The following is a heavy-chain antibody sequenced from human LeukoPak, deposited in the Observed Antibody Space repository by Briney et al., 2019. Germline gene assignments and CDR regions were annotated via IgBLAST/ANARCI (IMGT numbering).Heavy chain of an antibody. CDR1: GESFSGYY. Sequence: PSETLSLTCAVYGESFSGYYWSWIRQPPEKGLEWIGETNDSGRTNYNPSLESRITISVDMSKNQFSLNLRSVTAADTAVYFCARDNPRTTGYSSGSTFDFWGQGILVTVSS. D-gene: IGHD6-19*01. V-gene: IGHV4-34*10. J-gene: IGHJ4*02. CDR2: TNDSGRT. CDR3: ARDNPRTTGYSSGSTFDF.